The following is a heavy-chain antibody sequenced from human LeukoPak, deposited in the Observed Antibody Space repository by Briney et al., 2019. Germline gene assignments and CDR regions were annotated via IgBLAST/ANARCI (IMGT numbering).Heavy chain of an antibody. J-gene: IGHJ5*02. V-gene: IGHV3-21*01. CDR2: ISTSSSYI. D-gene: IGHD4-11*01. CDR3: ARDPLTVTTLSYWFDP. Sequence: PGGSLRLSCAASGFTFSSYSMNWVRQAPGKGLEWVSSISTSSSYIYYADSVKGRFTISRDNAKNSLYLQMNSLRAEDTAVYYCARDPLTVTTLSYWFDPWGQGTLVTVSS. CDR1: GFTFSSYS.